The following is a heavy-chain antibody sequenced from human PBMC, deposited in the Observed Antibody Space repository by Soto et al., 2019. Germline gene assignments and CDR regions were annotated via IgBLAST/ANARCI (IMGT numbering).Heavy chain of an antibody. V-gene: IGHV1-69*06. CDR3: ARDGSDYYDSSGYYPTKTYYYYGMDV. Sequence: GASVKVSCKASGGTFSSYAISWVRQAPGQGLEWMGGIIPIFGTANYAQKFQGRVTITADKSTSTAYMELSSLRSEDTAVYYCARDGSDYYDSSGYYPTKTYYYYGMDVWGQGTTVTVSS. CDR2: IIPIFGTA. J-gene: IGHJ6*02. CDR1: GGTFSSYA. D-gene: IGHD3-22*01.